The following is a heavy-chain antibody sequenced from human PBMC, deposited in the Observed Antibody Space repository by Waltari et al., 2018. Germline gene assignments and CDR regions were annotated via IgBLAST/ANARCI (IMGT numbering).Heavy chain of an antibody. CDR3: ARDLVRRSSGWGGSSWFDP. CDR2: IYYSGST. V-gene: IGHV4-39*07. J-gene: IGHJ5*02. Sequence: QLQLQESGPGLVKPSETLSLTCTVSGGSISSSSYSWGWIRKPPGKGLEWIGSIYYSGSTYYNPSLESRVTISVDTSKNQFSLKLSSVTAADTAVYYCARDLVRRSSGWGGSSWFDPWGQGTLVTVSS. D-gene: IGHD6-19*01. CDR1: GGSISSSSYS.